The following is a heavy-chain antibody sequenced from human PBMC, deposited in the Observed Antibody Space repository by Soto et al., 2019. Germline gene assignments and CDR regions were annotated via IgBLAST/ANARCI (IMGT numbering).Heavy chain of an antibody. CDR1: GFTFSSYA. V-gene: IGHV3-23*01. D-gene: IGHD2-15*01. J-gene: IGHJ3*02. CDR2: ISGSGGST. CDR3: AKDRAKLGYCSGGSCYTPWHHDAFDI. Sequence: ELQLLESGGGLVQPGGSLRLSCAASGFTFSSYAMSWVRQAPGKGLEWVSAISGSGGSTYYADSVKGRFTISRDNSKNTLYLQMNSLRAEDTAVYYCAKDRAKLGYCSGGSCYTPWHHDAFDIWGQGTMVTVSS.